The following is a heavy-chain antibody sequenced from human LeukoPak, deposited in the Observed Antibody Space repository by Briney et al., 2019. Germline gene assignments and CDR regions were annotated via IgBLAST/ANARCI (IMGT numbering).Heavy chain of an antibody. CDR2: INHSGST. V-gene: IGHV4-39*07. Sequence: SETLSLTCTVSGGSISSSGYYWGWIRQPPGKGLEWIGEINHSGSTNYNPSLKSRVTISVDTSKNQFSLKLSSVTAADTAVYYCAREGGYSSGWSSFNWFDPWGQGTLVTVPS. CDR3: AREGGYSSGWSSFNWFDP. CDR1: GGSISSSGYY. D-gene: IGHD6-19*01. J-gene: IGHJ5*02.